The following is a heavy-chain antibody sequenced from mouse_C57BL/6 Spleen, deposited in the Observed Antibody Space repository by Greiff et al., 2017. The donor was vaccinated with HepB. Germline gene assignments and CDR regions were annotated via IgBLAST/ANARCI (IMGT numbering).Heavy chain of an antibody. D-gene: IGHD2-4*01. V-gene: IGHV1-61*01. J-gene: IGHJ3*01. Sequence: VQLQQPGAELVRPGSSVKLSCKASGYTFTSYWLDWVKQRPGQGLEWIGNIYPSDSETNYNQKFKDKATLTVDKSSSTAYMQLSSLTSEDSAVYYCAGCDYGGFAYWGQGTLVTVSA. CDR3: AGCDYGGFAY. CDR1: GYTFTSYW. CDR2: IYPSDSET.